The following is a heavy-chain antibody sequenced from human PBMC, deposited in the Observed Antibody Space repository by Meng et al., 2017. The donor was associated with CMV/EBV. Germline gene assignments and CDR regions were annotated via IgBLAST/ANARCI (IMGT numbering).Heavy chain of an antibody. CDR2: MNPNSGNT. V-gene: IGHV1-8*03. D-gene: IGHD2/OR15-2a*01. CDR3: ARDPSFYDKDYGMDV. CDR1: GYTFTSYD. J-gene: IGHJ6*02. Sequence: ASVKVSCKASGYTFTSYDINWVRQATGQGLEWMGWMNPNSGNTGYAQKFQGRVTITRNTSISTAYMELSSLRSEDTAVYYCARDPSFYDKDYGMDVWGQGTTVTVSS.